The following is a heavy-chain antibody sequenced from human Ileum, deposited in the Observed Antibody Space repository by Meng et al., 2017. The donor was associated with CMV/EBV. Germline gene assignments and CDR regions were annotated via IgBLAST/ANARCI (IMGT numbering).Heavy chain of an antibody. CDR2: VYRGGNA. CDR1: GSLNRANW. CDR3: TTGSAYSPPGQFHQ. Sequence: GSLNRANWVTWVRQTPGKGLDGIGEVYRGGNAMYNPSRQSRRTISVDESTNQVSLRLTSVTAADPAMYYCTTGSAYSPPGQFHQWGQGTLVTVSS. D-gene: IGHD3-22*01. V-gene: IGHV4-4*02. J-gene: IGHJ4*02.